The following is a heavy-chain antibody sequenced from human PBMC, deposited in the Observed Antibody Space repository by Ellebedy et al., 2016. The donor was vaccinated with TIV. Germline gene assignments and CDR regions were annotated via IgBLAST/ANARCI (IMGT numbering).Heavy chain of an antibody. J-gene: IGHJ3*02. Sequence: MPSETLSLTCTVSGDSISSSNWWTWVRQPPGKGLEWIGEIYHTGSTTYNPSLESRLTMSVDKSKNQFSLDLNSVTSADTALYFCARVTRAFDIWGQGTTVTVSS. V-gene: IGHV4-4*02. CDR3: ARVTRAFDI. CDR2: IYHTGST. CDR1: GDSISSSNW.